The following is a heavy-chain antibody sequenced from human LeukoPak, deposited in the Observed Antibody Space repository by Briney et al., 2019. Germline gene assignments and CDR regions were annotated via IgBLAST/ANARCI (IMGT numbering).Heavy chain of an antibody. Sequence: GGSLRLSCAASGFTFSSYWMSWVRQAPGKGLEWVANIKQDGSEKYYVDSVKGRFTISRDSSKNTLFLYLDKLRAEDTAVYYCARDGGWPGYFDIWGQGTMVTVSS. J-gene: IGHJ3*02. D-gene: IGHD3-16*01. CDR1: GFTFSSYW. CDR2: IKQDGSEK. V-gene: IGHV3-7*04. CDR3: ARDGGWPGYFDI.